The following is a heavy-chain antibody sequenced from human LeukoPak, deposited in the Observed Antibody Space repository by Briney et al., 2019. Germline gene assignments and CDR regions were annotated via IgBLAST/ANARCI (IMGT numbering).Heavy chain of an antibody. Sequence: GGSLRLSCAASGFTFSDYYMSWIRQAPGKGLEWASYISSSGSTIYYADSVKGRFTISRDNAKNSLYLQMNSLRAEDTAVYYCARSDFWSGQLIDYWGQGTLVTVSS. CDR3: ARSDFWSGQLIDY. J-gene: IGHJ4*02. CDR2: ISSSGSTI. D-gene: IGHD3-3*01. V-gene: IGHV3-11*01. CDR1: GFTFSDYY.